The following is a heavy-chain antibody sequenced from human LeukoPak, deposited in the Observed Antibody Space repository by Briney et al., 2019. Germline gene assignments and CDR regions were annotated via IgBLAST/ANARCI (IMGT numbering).Heavy chain of an antibody. V-gene: IGHV3-23*01. Sequence: PGGSLSLSCAASGFAFSSQAMGWVPQAPGKGGEGVSVIFDSGSTTYYADSVKGRFTISRDNSKHTLFLQMNSLRAEDTAVYYCAKDARRTSGWYFFDYWGQGTLVTVSS. CDR1: GFAFSSQA. CDR2: IFDSGSTT. J-gene: IGHJ4*02. CDR3: AKDARRTSGWYFFDY. D-gene: IGHD6-19*01.